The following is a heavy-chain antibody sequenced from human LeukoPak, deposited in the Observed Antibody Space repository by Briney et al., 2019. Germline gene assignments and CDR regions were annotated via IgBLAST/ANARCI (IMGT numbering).Heavy chain of an antibody. Sequence: GGGLRLSCAGSVFGLSNSVLSWVRQAPGKGREWVSLIVASSGSTLYADSVKGRFTITRDNTKTTLFQQMNSLRTEDAAVYYCAKVLRQWTHALVFDYWGQGNLVTVSS. J-gene: IGHJ4*02. D-gene: IGHD3-16*01. V-gene: IGHV3-23*01. CDR2: IVASSGST. CDR1: VFGLSNSV. CDR3: AKVLRQWTHALVFDY.